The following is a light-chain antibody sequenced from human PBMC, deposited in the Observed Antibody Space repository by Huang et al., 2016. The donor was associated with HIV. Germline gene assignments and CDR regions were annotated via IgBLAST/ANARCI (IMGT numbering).Light chain of an antibody. J-gene: IGKJ1*01. CDR1: QTLLQSKGYNY. CDR3: MQALQTPRT. Sequence: DIVMTQSPLSLPVVSGEPASISCRSSQTLLQSKGYNYLDWYLQKPGQSPQLLIYLGSNRAPGGPDRFSGSGSGTDFTIKISRVEAEDVGVYYCMQALQTPRTFGQGTKVEIK. CDR2: LGS. V-gene: IGKV2-28*01.